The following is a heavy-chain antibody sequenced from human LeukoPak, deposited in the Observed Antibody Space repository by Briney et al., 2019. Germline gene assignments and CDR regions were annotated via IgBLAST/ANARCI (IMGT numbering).Heavy chain of an antibody. CDR3: ARVHYDFWSGYSPFDY. CDR2: IYYSGRT. D-gene: IGHD3-3*01. CDR1: GGPISSHY. J-gene: IGHJ4*02. V-gene: IGHV4-59*11. Sequence: PPETLPLTCTGPGGPISSHYWSWIRQPPGKELEGIGHIYYSGRTNYNPSLKSRVTISVDTSKNQFSLKLSSVTAADTAVYYCARVHYDFWSGYSPFDYWGQGTLVTVSS.